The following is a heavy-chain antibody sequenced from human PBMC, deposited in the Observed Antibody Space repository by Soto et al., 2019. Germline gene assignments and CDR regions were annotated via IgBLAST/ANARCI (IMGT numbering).Heavy chain of an antibody. CDR3: ARGWGFGFDP. D-gene: IGHD3-10*01. CDR1: GGSFSGPN. Sequence: QVQLQQWGAGLLKPSETLSLACAVYGGSFSGPNWSWIRQPPGKGLVWIGVINHSGSTNYNPSLKRRVIRSIDMPRRQYSLKVSSVTAADTAVYCCARGWGFGFDPWGQGVLVAVSS. V-gene: IGHV4-34*01. J-gene: IGHJ5*02. CDR2: INHSGST.